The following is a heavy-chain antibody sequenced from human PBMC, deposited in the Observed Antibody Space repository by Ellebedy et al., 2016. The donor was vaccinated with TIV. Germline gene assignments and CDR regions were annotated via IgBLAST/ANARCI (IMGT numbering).Heavy chain of an antibody. J-gene: IGHJ4*02. V-gene: IGHV3-74*01. D-gene: IGHD4-23*01. CDR3: ASTHDYGGKEIDY. CDR2: INSDGSST. CDR1: GFTFSNNW. Sequence: GESLKISCAASGFTFSNNWMHWVRQAPGKGLVWVSRINSDGSSTSYADSVKGRFTISRDNAKNTLYLQMNSLRAEDTAVYYCASTHDYGGKEIDYWGQGTLVTVSS.